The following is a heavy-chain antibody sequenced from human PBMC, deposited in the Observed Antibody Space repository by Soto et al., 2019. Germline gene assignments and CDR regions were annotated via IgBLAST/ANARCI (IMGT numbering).Heavy chain of an antibody. CDR2: IRSKASGGTS. CDR1: GFTFGDYA. CDR3: TRDQPITP. J-gene: IGHJ3*01. D-gene: IGHD3-10*01. V-gene: IGHV3-49*04. Sequence: GGSLRLSCTAAGFTFGDYAMSWVRQAPGKGLEWVGYIRSKASGGTSEYAASVKGRFTFSRDDSKSIAYLQINSLKIEDTAIYYCTRDQPITPWGQGTMVTVSS.